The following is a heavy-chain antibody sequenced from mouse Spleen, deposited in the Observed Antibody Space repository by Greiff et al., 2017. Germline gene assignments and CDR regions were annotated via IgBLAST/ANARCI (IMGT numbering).Heavy chain of an antibody. CDR1: GYTFTSYW. J-gene: IGHJ4*01. D-gene: IGHD1-1*01. V-gene: IGHV14-3*01. CDR3: ARTVVARGAMDY. CDR2: IDPANGNT. Sequence: VQLQQPGAELVKPGASVKLSCKASGYTFTSYWMHWVKQRPGRGLEWIGRIDPANGNTKYAPKFQGKATITADTSSNTAYLQLSSLTSEDTAIYYCARTVVARGAMDYWGQGTSVTVSS.